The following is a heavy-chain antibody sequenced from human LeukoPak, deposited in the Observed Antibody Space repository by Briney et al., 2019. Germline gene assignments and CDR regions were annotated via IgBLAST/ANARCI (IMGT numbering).Heavy chain of an antibody. V-gene: IGHV4-34*01. CDR2: ISHSGST. Sequence: PSETLSLTCGVYGGSFSDYYWSWIRQSPGKGLEWIGEISHSGSTNYNPSLKSRVTISIDTSKNQFSLKLNSVTAADTAVYYCARQGSSGYYFDYWGQGTLVTVSS. CDR3: ARQGSSGYYFDY. CDR1: GGSFSDYY. D-gene: IGHD3-22*01. J-gene: IGHJ4*02.